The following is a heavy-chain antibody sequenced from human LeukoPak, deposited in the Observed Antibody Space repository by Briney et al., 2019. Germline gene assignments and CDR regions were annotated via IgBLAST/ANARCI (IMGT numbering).Heavy chain of an antibody. CDR1: GFTFSSYA. CDR2: ISASGGTT. V-gene: IGHV3-23*01. J-gene: IGHJ5*02. CDR3: AKEPREYCSSTSCPNWIDP. Sequence: GGSLRLSCAASGFTFSSYAMSWVRQAPGKGLEWVSAISASGGTTCYADSVKGRFTISRGNSKNTLYLQMSGLRAEDTAVYYCAKEPREYCSSTSCPNWIDPWGQGTLVTASS. D-gene: IGHD2-2*01.